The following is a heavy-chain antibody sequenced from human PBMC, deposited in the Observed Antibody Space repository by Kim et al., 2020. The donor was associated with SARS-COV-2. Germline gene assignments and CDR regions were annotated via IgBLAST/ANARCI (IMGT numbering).Heavy chain of an antibody. Sequence: GRSLRLSCAASGFTFSSYAMHWVRQAPGKGLEWVAVISYDGSNKYYADSVKGRFTISRDNSKNTLYLQMNSLRAEDTAVYYCARASHGHYLDWFDPWGQG. CDR3: ARASHGHYLDWFDP. V-gene: IGHV3-30-3*01. D-gene: IGHD1-26*01. J-gene: IGHJ5*02. CDR1: GFTFSSYA. CDR2: ISYDGSNK.